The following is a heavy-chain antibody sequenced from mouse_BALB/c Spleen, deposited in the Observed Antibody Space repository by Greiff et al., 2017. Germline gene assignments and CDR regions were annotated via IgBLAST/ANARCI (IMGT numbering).Heavy chain of an antibody. D-gene: IGHD2-14*01. CDR2: ISSGSSTI. CDR1: GFTFSSFG. J-gene: IGHJ4*01. CDR3: ARAYYRYDGVMDY. V-gene: IGHV5-17*02. Sequence: EVQRVESGGGLVQPGGSRKLSCAASGFTFSSFGMHWVRQAPEKGLEWVAYISSGSSTIYYADTVKGRFTISRDNPKNTLFLQMTSLRSEDTAMYYCARAYYRYDGVMDYWGQGTSVTVSS.